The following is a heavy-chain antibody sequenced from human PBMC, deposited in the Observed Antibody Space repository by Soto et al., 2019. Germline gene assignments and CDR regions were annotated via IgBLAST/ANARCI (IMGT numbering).Heavy chain of an antibody. J-gene: IGHJ5*02. V-gene: IGHV3-30-3*01. CDR2: ISYDGSNK. D-gene: IGHD6-6*01. CDR1: GFTFSSYA. CDR3: ARDRGAARRGNWFDP. Sequence: PGGSLRLSCAASGFTFSSYAMHWVRQAPGKGLEWVAVISYDGSNKYYADSVKGRFTISRDNSKNTLYLQMNSLRAEDTAVYYCARDRGAARRGNWFDPWGQGTLVTVSS.